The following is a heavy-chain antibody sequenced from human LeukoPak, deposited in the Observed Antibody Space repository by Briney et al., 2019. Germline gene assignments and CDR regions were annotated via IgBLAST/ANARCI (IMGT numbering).Heavy chain of an antibody. V-gene: IGHV3-53*01. CDR3: AKPLEKYYDFWSGSIGGFDP. CDR2: IYSGGST. D-gene: IGHD3-3*01. J-gene: IGHJ5*02. Sequence: GFLRLSCAASGFTVSSNYMSWVRQAPGKGLEWVSVIYSGGSTYYADSVKGRFTISRDNSKNTLYLQMNSLRAEDTAVYYCAKPLEKYYDFWSGSIGGFDPWGQGTLVTVSS. CDR1: GFTVSSNY.